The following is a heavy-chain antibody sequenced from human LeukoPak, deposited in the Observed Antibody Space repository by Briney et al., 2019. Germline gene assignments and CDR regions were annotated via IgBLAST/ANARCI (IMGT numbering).Heavy chain of an antibody. Sequence: GESLKISCKGSGYSFTSYWIGWVRQMPGKGLEWMGIIYPGDSDTRYSPSFQGQVTISADKSISTAYLQWSSLKASDTAMYYCARGAGIDSSGYYGPAYYFDYWGQGTLVTVSS. CDR3: ARGAGIDSSGYYGPAYYFDY. CDR2: IYPGDSDT. CDR1: GYSFTSYW. V-gene: IGHV5-51*01. J-gene: IGHJ4*02. D-gene: IGHD3-22*01.